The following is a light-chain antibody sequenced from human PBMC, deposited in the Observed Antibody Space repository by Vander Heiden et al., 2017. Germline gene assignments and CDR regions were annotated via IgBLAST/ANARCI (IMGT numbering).Light chain of an antibody. V-gene: IGKV3-15*01. J-gene: IGKJ4*01. Sequence: EIVMTQFPATLPVSPGDRATLSCRASQSVSSNLAWYQQKPGQAPRLLIYGASTRATGIPARFSGSGSGTEFTLTISSLQSEDFAVYYCQQYNNWPQLTFGGGTKVEIK. CDR2: GAS. CDR3: QQYNNWPQLT. CDR1: QSVSSN.